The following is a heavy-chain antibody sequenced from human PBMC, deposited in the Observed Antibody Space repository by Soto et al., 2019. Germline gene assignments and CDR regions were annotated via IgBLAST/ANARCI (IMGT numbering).Heavy chain of an antibody. CDR2: ISYDGSNK. Sequence: ESGGGVVQPGRSLRLSCAASGFTFSSYAMHCVRQAPGKGLEWVAVISYDGSNKYYADSVKGRFTISRDNSKNTLYLQMISLRAEDTAVYYCAREMSSNCYYYYCGMDVWGQGSTVTVSS. CDR1: GFTFSSYA. CDR3: AREMSSNCYYYYCGMDV. D-gene: IGHD4-4*01. J-gene: IGHJ6*02. V-gene: IGHV3-30-3*01.